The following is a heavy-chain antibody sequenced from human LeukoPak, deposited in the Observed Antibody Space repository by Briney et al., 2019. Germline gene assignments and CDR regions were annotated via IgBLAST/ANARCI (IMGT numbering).Heavy chain of an antibody. J-gene: IGHJ4*02. CDR3: ARGSLDGSAYYYDY. CDR1: GASISSDY. V-gene: IGHV4-59*01. Sequence: ASETLSLTCSVTGASISSDYWSWIRQAPGKGLEWIGYIYYTGSTNYNPSLKSRVTISADTSMNQFPLKLKSVSAADTAVYYCARGSLDGSAYYYDYWGQGTLVTVSS. D-gene: IGHD3-22*01. CDR2: IYYTGST.